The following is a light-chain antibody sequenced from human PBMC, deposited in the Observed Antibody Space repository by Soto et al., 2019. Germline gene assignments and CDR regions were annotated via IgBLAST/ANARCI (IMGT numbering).Light chain of an antibody. Sequence: VMTQSPATLSVSPGERAALSCRASQSVSTNLAWYQQKPGQPPRLLIYFASTRATAVPARFTAGGSGTEFTLTISSLQSDDLAVYYSQQYDKWPRTSVQGTKVDIK. V-gene: IGKV3-15*01. CDR1: QSVSTN. CDR2: FAS. J-gene: IGKJ1*01. CDR3: QQYDKWPRT.